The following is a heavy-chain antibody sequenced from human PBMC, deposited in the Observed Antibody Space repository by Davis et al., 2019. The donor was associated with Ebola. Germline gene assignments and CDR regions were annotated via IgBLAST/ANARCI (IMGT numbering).Heavy chain of an antibody. CDR2: INTNTGNP. V-gene: IGHV7-4-1*02. CDR1: GYTFTSYY. CDR3: ARGESSSWLGGGMDV. Sequence: ASVKVSCKASGYTFTSYYMHWVRQAPGQGLEWMEWINTNTGNPTYAQGFTGRFVFSLDTSVSTAYLQISSLKAEDTAVYYCARGESSSWLGGGMDVWGKGTTVTVSS. J-gene: IGHJ6*04. D-gene: IGHD6-13*01.